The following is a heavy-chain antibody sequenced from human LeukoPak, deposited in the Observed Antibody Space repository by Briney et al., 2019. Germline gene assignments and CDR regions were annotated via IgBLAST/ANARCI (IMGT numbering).Heavy chain of an antibody. D-gene: IGHD2-15*01. CDR1: GGSISGYY. V-gene: IGHV4-59*01. Sequence: PSETLSLTCIVSGGSISGYYWSWIRQPPGKGLEWIGYIYYSGSTNYSPSLKSRVTISVDTSKNQFSLKLSSVTAADTAVYYCARGMGGYCSGGSCPPDYWGQGTLVTVSS. CDR3: ARGMGGYCSGGSCPPDY. J-gene: IGHJ4*02. CDR2: IYYSGST.